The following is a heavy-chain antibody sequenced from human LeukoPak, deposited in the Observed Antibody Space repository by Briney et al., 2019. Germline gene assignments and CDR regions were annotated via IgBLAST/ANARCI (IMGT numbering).Heavy chain of an antibody. Sequence: GASVKVSCKASGYTFSSYYMHWVRQAPGQGLEWMGIINPSGGSTSYAQKFQGRVTMTEDTSTDTAYMELSSLRSEDTAVYYCATEVYGEPYWGQGTLVTVSS. CDR1: GYTFSSYY. D-gene: IGHD4-17*01. J-gene: IGHJ4*02. CDR3: ATEVYGEPY. V-gene: IGHV1-46*01. CDR2: INPSGGST.